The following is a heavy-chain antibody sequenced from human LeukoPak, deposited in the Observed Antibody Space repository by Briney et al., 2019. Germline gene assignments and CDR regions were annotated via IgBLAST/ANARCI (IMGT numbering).Heavy chain of an antibody. Sequence: PSETLSLTCTVSGYSITSYYWSWVRQPPGKGLEWIGYIVHSGSTNYNPSLKSRVTISVDTSKNQFSLRLSSVTAADTAVYYCARDLLLRGLDYWGQGTLVTVSS. CDR2: IVHSGST. D-gene: IGHD2-15*01. CDR3: ARDLLLRGLDY. CDR1: GYSITSYY. J-gene: IGHJ4*02. V-gene: IGHV4-59*01.